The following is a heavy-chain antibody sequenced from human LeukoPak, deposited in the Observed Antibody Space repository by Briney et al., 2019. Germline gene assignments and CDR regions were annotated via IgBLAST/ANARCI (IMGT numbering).Heavy chain of an antibody. J-gene: IGHJ4*02. CDR1: GGTFSSYA. D-gene: IGHD3-3*01. Sequence: SVKVSCKASGGTFSSYAISWVRQAPGQELEWMGGIIPIFGTANYAQKFQGRVTITADESTSTAYMELSSLRSEDTAVYYCARGESYDFWSGYPAAYWGQGTLVTVSS. V-gene: IGHV1-69*13. CDR3: ARGESYDFWSGYPAAY. CDR2: IIPIFGTA.